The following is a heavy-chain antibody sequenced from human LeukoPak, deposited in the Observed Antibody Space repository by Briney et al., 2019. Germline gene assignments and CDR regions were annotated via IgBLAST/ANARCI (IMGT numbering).Heavy chain of an antibody. Sequence: ASVKVSCKASGYTFTNYDINWVRQAPGQGLEWMGWMNTNSGYTGYAQKFQGRVTITRNTSISTAYMELSSLRSDDTAVYYCARVKGYCSGGSCYLGAFDIWGQGTMVTVSS. CDR3: ARVKGYCSGGSCYLGAFDI. D-gene: IGHD2-15*01. V-gene: IGHV1-8*03. J-gene: IGHJ3*02. CDR1: GYTFTNYD. CDR2: MNTNSGYT.